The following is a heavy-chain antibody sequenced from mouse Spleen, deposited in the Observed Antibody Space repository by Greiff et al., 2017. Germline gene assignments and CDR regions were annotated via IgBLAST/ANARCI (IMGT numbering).Heavy chain of an antibody. CDR2: IRNKANGYTT. Sequence: DVKLVESGGGLVQPGGSLRLSCATSGFTFTDYYMSWVRQPPGKALEWLGFIRNKANGYTTEYSASVKGRFTISRDNSQSILYLQMNTLRAEDSATYYCARDLNWEGAMDYWGQGTSVTVSS. V-gene: IGHV7-3*02. CDR1: GFTFTDYY. D-gene: IGHD4-1*02. CDR3: ARDLNWEGAMDY. J-gene: IGHJ4*01.